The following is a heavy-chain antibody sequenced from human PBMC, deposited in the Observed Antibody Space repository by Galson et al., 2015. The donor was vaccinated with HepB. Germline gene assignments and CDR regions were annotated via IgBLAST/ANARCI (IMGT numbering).Heavy chain of an antibody. CDR2: ISSSGSTI. J-gene: IGHJ6*03. CDR3: AGDGLGGWYMDV. Sequence: SLRLSCAASGFTFSDYYMTWIRQAPGKGLEWVSYISSSGSTIYYADSVKGRFTISRDNAKNSLYLQMNSLRAEDTAVYYCAGDGLGGWYMDVWGKGTTVTVSS. V-gene: IGHV3-11*01. CDR1: GFTFSDYY. D-gene: IGHD6-19*01.